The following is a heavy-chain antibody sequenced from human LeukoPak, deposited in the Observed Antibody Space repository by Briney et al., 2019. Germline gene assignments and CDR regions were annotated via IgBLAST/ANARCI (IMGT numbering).Heavy chain of an antibody. V-gene: IGHV1-2*02. CDR1: GYTFTGYY. D-gene: IGHD6-13*01. Sequence: ASVKVSCKASGYTFTGYYMHWVRQAPGQGLEWMGWINPNSGGTNYAQKLQGRVTMTTDTSTSTAYMELRSLRSDDTAVYYCARALSSSWGFRYFDLWGRGTLVTVSS. J-gene: IGHJ2*01. CDR3: ARALSSSWGFRYFDL. CDR2: INPNSGGT.